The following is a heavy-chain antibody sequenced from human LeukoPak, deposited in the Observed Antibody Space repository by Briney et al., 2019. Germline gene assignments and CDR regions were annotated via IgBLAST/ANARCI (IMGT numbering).Heavy chain of an antibody. Sequence: PSETLSLTCTVSGGSISSGSYYWSWTRQPAGKGLEWIGRIYTSGSTNYNPSLKSRVTISVDTSKNQFSLKLSSVTAADTAVYYCARVGTTHAFDIWGQGTMVTVSS. V-gene: IGHV4-61*02. CDR1: GGSISSGSYY. CDR2: IYTSGST. D-gene: IGHD1-1*01. J-gene: IGHJ3*02. CDR3: ARVGTTHAFDI.